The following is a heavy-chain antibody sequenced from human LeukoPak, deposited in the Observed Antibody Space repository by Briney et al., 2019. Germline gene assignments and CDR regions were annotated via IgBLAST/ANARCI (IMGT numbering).Heavy chain of an antibody. CDR2: IYYSGSI. V-gene: IGHV4-30-4*01. Sequence: SETLSLTCTVSGGSISSGDYYWSWIRQPPGKGLEWIGYIYYSGSIYYNPSLRSRVAMSVDTSKNQFSLKLSSVTAADTAVYYCASITMVRGAYAQIDDWGQGTLVTVSS. CDR3: ASITMVRGAYAQIDD. J-gene: IGHJ4*02. CDR1: GGSISSGDYY. D-gene: IGHD3-10*01.